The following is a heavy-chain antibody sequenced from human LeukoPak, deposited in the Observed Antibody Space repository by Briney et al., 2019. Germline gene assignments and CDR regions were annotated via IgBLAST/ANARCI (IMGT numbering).Heavy chain of an antibody. CDR1: GGTVSSYA. CDR2: IIPIFGTA. J-gene: IGHJ4*02. CDR3: AREPGYSSGWYYFDY. Sequence: SVKVSCKASGGTVSSYAISWVRQAPGQGLEWMGRIIPIFGTANYAQKFQGRVTITTDESTSTAYMELSSLRSEDTAVYYCAREPGYSSGWYYFDYWGQGTLVTVSS. V-gene: IGHV1-69*05. D-gene: IGHD6-19*01.